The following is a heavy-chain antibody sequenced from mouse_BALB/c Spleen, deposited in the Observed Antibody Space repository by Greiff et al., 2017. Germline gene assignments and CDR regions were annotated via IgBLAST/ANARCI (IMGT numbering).Heavy chain of an antibody. V-gene: IGHV2-9*02. D-gene: IGHD1-2*01. J-gene: IGHJ3*01. CDR3: ARPLSATLAY. Sequence: VQLVESGPGLVAPSQSLSITCTVSGFSLTSYGVHWVRQPPGKGLEWLGVIWAGGSTNYNSALMSRLSISKDNSKSQVFLKMNSLQTDDTAMYYCARPLSATLAYWGQGTLVTVSA. CDR2: IWAGGST. CDR1: GFSLTSYG.